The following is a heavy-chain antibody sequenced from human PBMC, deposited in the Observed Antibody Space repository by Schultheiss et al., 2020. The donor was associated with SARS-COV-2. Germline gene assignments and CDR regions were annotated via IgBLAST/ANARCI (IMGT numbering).Heavy chain of an antibody. CDR1: GGSISSYY. D-gene: IGHD6-19*01. CDR2: IYYSGST. CDR3: AREEQWPYWFDP. V-gene: IGHV4-59*01. Sequence: SETLSLTCTVSGGSISSYYWSWIRQPPGKGLEWIGYIYYSGSTNYNPSLKSRVTISVDTSKNQFSLKLSSVTAADTAVYYCAREEQWPYWFDPWGQGTLVTVSS. J-gene: IGHJ5*02.